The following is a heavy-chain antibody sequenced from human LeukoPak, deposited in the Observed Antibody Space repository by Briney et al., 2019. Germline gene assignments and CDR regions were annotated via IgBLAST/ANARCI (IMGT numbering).Heavy chain of an antibody. J-gene: IGHJ6*03. CDR1: GGTFSSYA. Sequence: ASVKVSCKASGGTFSSYAISWVRQAPGQGLEWMGGIIPIFGTTNYAQKIQGRVTITTEESTSTAYVELSRLRSEDTALYYCARVPIVVVPAAMTYYYMDVWGKGTTVTASS. CDR2: IIPIFGTT. CDR3: ARVPIVVVPAAMTYYYMDV. V-gene: IGHV1-69*05. D-gene: IGHD2-2*01.